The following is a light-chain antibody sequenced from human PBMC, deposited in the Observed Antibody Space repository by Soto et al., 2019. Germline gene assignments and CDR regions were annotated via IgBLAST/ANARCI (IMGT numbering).Light chain of an antibody. CDR1: QSVSSY. J-gene: IGKJ4*01. CDR3: QQRSNWTLT. Sequence: EIVLTQSQATLSLSPEEIATLSVRASQSVSSYLAWYQQKPGQAPRLLIYDASNTATGIPARFSGSGSGTDFTLTISGLEPEDFAVYYCQQRSNWTLTFGGGTKVDI. V-gene: IGKV3-11*01. CDR2: DAS.